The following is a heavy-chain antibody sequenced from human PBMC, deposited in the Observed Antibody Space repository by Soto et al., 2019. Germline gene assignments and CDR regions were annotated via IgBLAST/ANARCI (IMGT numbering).Heavy chain of an antibody. CDR1: GGSISSSNW. Sequence: QVQLQESGPGLVKPSGTLSLTCAVSGGSISSSNWWSWVRQPPGKGLEWIGEIYHSGSTNYNPSLKRRITISVDKSKNQFSLKLSSVTAADTAVYYCARVSGRYYYGMDVWGQGTTVTVSS. CDR2: IYHSGST. J-gene: IGHJ6*02. V-gene: IGHV4-4*02. D-gene: IGHD6-19*01. CDR3: ARVSGRYYYGMDV.